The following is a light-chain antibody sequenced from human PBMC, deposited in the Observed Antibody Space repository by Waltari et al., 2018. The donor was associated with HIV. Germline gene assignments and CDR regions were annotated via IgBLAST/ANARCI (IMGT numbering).Light chain of an antibody. CDR1: FSDQY. J-gene: IGLJ3*02. CDR3: QSADSSGTYWV. V-gene: IGLV3-25*03. CDR2: KDS. Sequence: FSDQYGYWYQQKSGQAPVVLIYKDSERPSGVPDRFFGSSSGTTVTLFISGVQAEDEADYYCQSADSSGTYWVFGGGTKLTVL.